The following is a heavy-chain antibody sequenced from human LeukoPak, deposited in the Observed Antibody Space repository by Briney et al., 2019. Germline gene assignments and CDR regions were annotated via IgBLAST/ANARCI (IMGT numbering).Heavy chain of an antibody. CDR2: IKSKSDGGTP. CDR1: GFTFSNAW. V-gene: IGHV3-15*01. CDR3: TTEGSHEGYHDALTGPFDY. J-gene: IGHJ4*02. Sequence: PGGSLRLSCTASGFTFSNAWMTWVRQAPGKGLEWGGRIKSKSDGGTPDYAAPVKGRFTISRDDLKNTLYLQINSLKIEDTAVYYCTTEGSHEGYHDALTGPFDYWGQGSLVTVSS. D-gene: IGHD3-9*01.